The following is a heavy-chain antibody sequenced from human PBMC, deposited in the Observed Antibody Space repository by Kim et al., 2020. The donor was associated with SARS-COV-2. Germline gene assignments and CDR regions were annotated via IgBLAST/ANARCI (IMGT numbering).Heavy chain of an antibody. J-gene: IGHJ4*02. CDR1: GDRVSSNSAA. CDR2: TYYTSKWYE. Sequence: QTLSLPCAISGDRVSSNSAAWNWIRRSPSRGLEWLGRTYYTSKWYEAYAESVKGQITIKSDTSKNQFSLQLDSVSPEDTAVYYCARSFGYSPYLYFDNWGEGTRVTVSS. D-gene: IGHD5-12*01. V-gene: IGHV6-1*01. CDR3: ARSFGYSPYLYFDN.